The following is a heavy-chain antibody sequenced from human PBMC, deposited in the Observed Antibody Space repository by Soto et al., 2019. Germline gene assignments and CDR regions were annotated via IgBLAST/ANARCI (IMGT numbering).Heavy chain of an antibody. D-gene: IGHD2-2*02. J-gene: IGHJ4*02. CDR2: ISSSSSYI. CDR1: GFTFGSYS. V-gene: IGHV3-21*01. CDR3: ARESTYTDNFAD. Sequence: PGGSLRLSCAASGFTFGSYSMNWVRQAPGKGLEWVSSISSSSSYIYYADSVKGRFTISRDNAKNSLYLQMNSLRAEDTAVYYCARESTYTDNFADWGKGTLVTVDS.